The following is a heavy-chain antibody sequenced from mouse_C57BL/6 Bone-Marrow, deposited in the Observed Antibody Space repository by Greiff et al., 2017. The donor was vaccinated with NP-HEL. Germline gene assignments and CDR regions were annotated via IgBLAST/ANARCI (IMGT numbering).Heavy chain of an antibody. CDR2: ISYSGST. Sequence: DVKLQESGPGMVKPSQSLSLTCTVTGYSIASGYDWHWIRHFPGNKLEWMGYISYSGSTNYNPSLKSRISITHDTSKNHFFLKLNSVTTEDTATYYCARGNDGYYLFDYWGQGTTLTVSS. J-gene: IGHJ2*01. V-gene: IGHV3-1*01. CDR3: ARGNDGYYLFDY. D-gene: IGHD2-3*01. CDR1: GYSIASGYD.